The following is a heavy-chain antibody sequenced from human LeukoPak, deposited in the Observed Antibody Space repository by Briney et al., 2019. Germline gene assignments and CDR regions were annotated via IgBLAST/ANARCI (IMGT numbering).Heavy chain of an antibody. CDR1: GFIFDTYG. V-gene: IGHV3-30*18. CDR2: IAYDGSNQ. CDR3: AKEKAIGTINYGLDV. Sequence: GGSLRLSCAASGFIFDTYGMLWVRQAPGKGLEWVAVIAYDGSNQYHADSVKGRFTISRDNSKNTQYLQMNSLRGEDTAVYYCAKEKAIGTINYGLDVWGQGTTVTVSS. J-gene: IGHJ6*02. D-gene: IGHD1-1*01.